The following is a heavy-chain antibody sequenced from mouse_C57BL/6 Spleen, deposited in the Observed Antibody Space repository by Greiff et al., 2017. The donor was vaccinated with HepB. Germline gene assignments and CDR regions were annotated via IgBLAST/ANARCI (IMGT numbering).Heavy chain of an antibody. V-gene: IGHV1-69*01. D-gene: IGHD2-12*01. CDR3: ARLRRDAMDY. CDR2: IDPSESYT. Sequence: QVQLKQPGAELVMPGASVKLSCKASGYTFTSYWMHWVKQRPGQGLEWIGEIDPSESYTNYNQKFKGKSTLTVDKSSSTAYMQLSSLTSEDSAVYYCARLRRDAMDYWGQGTSVTVSS. J-gene: IGHJ4*01. CDR1: GYTFTSYW.